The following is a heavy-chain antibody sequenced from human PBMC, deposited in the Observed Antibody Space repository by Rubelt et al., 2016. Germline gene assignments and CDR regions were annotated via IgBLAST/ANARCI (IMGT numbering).Heavy chain of an antibody. CDR2: IYPGDSDT. Sequence: EVQLVQSGAEVKEPGESLKISCKGSGYSFTTYWIGWVRPMPGKGLEWMGIIYPGDSDTRYIPYFQGKTNNSAYRQGSSLKAADTAIYYCARQRYCSGGSCYPDYWGQGTLVTVSS. V-gene: IGHV5-51*01. J-gene: IGHJ4*03. D-gene: IGHD2-15*01. CDR1: GYSFTTYW. CDR3: ARQRYCSGGSCYPDY.